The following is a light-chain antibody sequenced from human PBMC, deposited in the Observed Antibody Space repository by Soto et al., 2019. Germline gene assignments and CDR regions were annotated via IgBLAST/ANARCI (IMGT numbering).Light chain of an antibody. CDR3: QPYNNWPLT. J-gene: IGKJ4*01. Sequence: EVVMRQSPATLSVSPGEVATLSCRASQGIGDTLAWYQHKPGQTPRLLIYDTSTRATGVPTRFSGSRSGAEFTLTINSLQSEDFAVYYWQPYNNWPLTFGGGTKVEIK. V-gene: IGKV3-15*01. CDR2: DTS. CDR1: QGIGDT.